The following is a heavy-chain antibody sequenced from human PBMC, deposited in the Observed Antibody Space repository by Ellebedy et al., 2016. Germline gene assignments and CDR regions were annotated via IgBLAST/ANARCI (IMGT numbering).Heavy chain of an antibody. CDR1: GFTFGSYG. V-gene: IGHV3-23*01. CDR2: ISGSGGST. D-gene: IGHD3-9*01. J-gene: IGHJ4*02. CDR3: AKIYDILTGLYYFDY. Sequence: GESLKISXAASGFTFGSYGMHWVRQAPGKGLEWVSAISGSGGSTYYADSVKGRFTISRDNSKNTLYLQMNSLRAEDTAVYYCAKIYDILTGLYYFDYWGQGTLVTVSS.